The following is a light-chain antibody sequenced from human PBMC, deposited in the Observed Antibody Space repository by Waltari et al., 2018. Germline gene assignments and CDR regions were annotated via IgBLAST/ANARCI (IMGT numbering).Light chain of an antibody. CDR2: GAS. V-gene: IGKV3-15*01. CDR3: QQYENWPLT. J-gene: IGKJ4*01. CDR1: QPIRSS. Sequence: EIVMTQSPATLSVSPGERATLSCRASQPIRSSLVWYQQKPGQAPTLLIDGASTRDTGVPARFSGSGSGTEFTLAISNLQSEDFAVYYCQQYENWPLTFGGGTKVEIK.